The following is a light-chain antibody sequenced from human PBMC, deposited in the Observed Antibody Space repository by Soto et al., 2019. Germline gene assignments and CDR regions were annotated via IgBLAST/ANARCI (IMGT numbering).Light chain of an antibody. CDR2: RAS. Sequence: EIVMTQSPATLSMSPGERATLSRTASHYVYSNVAWFQQRPGQAPRLLIYRASARATGTPARFSGSGSGTEFTLTITSLQSEDFAVYYCQQYHNLWTFGQGTEVEIK. CDR3: QQYHNLWT. J-gene: IGKJ1*01. CDR1: HYVYSN. V-gene: IGKV3-15*01.